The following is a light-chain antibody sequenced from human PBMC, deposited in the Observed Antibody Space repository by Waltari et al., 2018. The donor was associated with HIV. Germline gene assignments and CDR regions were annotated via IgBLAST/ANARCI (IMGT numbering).Light chain of an antibody. Sequence: QAGLTQPPSVSKDLRQTATLTCTGNINNVGHQGAAWLQQHQGHPPKLLSSRNNNRPSGISERFSASRSGNTASLTITGLQPEDEADYYCSAWDSSLSAWVFGGGTKLTVL. V-gene: IGLV10-54*01. CDR1: INNVGHQG. J-gene: IGLJ3*02. CDR2: RNN. CDR3: SAWDSSLSAWV.